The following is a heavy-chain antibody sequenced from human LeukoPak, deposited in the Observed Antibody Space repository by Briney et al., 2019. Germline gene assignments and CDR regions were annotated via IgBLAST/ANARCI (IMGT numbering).Heavy chain of an antibody. J-gene: IGHJ4*02. CDR3: ARDGDDSSGYYGDY. Sequence: GGSLRLSCAASGFTFSSYWMSWVRQAPGKGLEWVANIRQDGSEEFYVDSVKGRFTFSRDNAKNSLYLQMNSLRAEDTAVYYCARDGDDSSGYYGDYWGQGTLVTVSS. D-gene: IGHD3-22*01. CDR2: IRQDGSEE. CDR1: GFTFSSYW. V-gene: IGHV3-7*01.